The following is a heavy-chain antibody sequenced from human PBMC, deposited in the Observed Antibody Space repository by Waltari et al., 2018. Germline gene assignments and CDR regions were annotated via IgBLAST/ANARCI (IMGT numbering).Heavy chain of an antibody. CDR1: GSPFGGCA. V-gene: IGHV3-30*02. CDR3: VSEGVAIPVHMSIFDY. CDR2: IRYDGSDK. J-gene: IGHJ4*02. Sequence: QVQLVESGGGVVQPGGSLRPSCAAPGSPFGGCAMHWVRQAPGKGLEWVTFIRYDGSDKYYADFVKGRFSISRDNSKNTVSLQMNSLRPEDTAVYYCVSEGVAIPVHMSIFDYWGQGALVAVSS. D-gene: IGHD3-3*02.